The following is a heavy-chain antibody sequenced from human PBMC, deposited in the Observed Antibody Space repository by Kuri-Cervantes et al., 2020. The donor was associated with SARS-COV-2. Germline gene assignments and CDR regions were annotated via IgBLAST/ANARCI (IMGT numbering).Heavy chain of an antibody. CDR1: GFLFSASA. CDR2: VRGKANNYAT. J-gene: IGHJ5*02. D-gene: IGHD6-13*01. Sequence: GESLKISCEVSGFLFSASAIHWVRQGSGKGLEWVGRVRGKANNYATAYAASVKGRFTISRDDSKNMSYQQMNSLKTEDTAVYYCARDGGAAAGPSNWFDPWGQGTLVTVS. CDR3: ARDGGAAAGPSNWFDP. V-gene: IGHV3-73*01.